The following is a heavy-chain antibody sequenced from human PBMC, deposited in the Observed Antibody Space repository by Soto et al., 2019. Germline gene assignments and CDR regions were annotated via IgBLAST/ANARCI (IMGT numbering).Heavy chain of an antibody. CDR2: ILNTGGDA. CDR1: GFTFSGYA. D-gene: IGHD3-10*01. V-gene: IGHV3-23*01. J-gene: IGHJ4*02. CDR3: ARASGESYPGSRVFDS. Sequence: PGGSLRLSCTGSGFTFSGYAMSWVRQAPGTGLEWVSVILNTGGDALYADSVEGRFTISRDNFKNTLYLQMTSLRAEDTAIYYCARASGESYPGSRVFDSWGQGTRVTVSS.